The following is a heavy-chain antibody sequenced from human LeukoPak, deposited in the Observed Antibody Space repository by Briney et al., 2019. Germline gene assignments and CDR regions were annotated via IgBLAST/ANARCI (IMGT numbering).Heavy chain of an antibody. J-gene: IGHJ6*02. Sequence: SVKVSCKASGGTFSSYAISWVRQAPGQGLEWMGRIIPILGIANYAQKFQGRVTITADKSTSAAYMELSSLRSEDTAVYYCARDYYGSGSYYNGVGYYGMDVWGQGTTVTVSS. D-gene: IGHD3-10*01. CDR2: IIPILGIA. CDR1: GGTFSSYA. CDR3: ARDYYGSGSYYNGVGYYGMDV. V-gene: IGHV1-69*04.